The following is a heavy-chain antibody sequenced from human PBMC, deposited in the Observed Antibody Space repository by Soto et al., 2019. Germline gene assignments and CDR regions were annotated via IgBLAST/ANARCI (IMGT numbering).Heavy chain of an antibody. Sequence: QVQLVQSGAEVKKPGSSVKVSCKASGGTFSSYTISWVRQAPGQGLEWMGRIIPILGIANYAQKFQGRVTITADKSTPTACMELSSLRSEDTAVYYCARDWDAILSGSSDAFDIWGQGTMVTVSS. J-gene: IGHJ3*02. CDR1: GGTFSSYT. D-gene: IGHD3-9*01. CDR2: IIPILGIA. V-gene: IGHV1-69*08. CDR3: ARDWDAILSGSSDAFDI.